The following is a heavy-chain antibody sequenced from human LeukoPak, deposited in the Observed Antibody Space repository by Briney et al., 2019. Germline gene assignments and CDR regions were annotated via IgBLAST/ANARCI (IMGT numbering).Heavy chain of an antibody. D-gene: IGHD3-10*01. V-gene: IGHV1-24*01. Sequence: ASVKVSCKVSGYTLSELTLHWVRQAPAKGLEWMGGFDPEDGETIYAQKFQGRVTMTEDTSTETAYMELSSLRSEDTAVYYCARGRDYYGSGSYYNDGYYYYMDVWGKGITVTISS. J-gene: IGHJ6*03. CDR1: GYTLSELT. CDR3: ARGRDYYGSGSYYNDGYYYYMDV. CDR2: FDPEDGET.